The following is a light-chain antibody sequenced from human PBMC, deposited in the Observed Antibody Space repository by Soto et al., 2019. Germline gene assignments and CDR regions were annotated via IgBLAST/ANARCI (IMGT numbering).Light chain of an antibody. CDR1: QSLVYSDGNTY. CDR3: MQGTDCPWLGYN. J-gene: IGKJ2*01. CDR2: NVS. Sequence: DVVMTQSPLSLPVTLGQPASISCRSSQSLVYSDGNTYLNWFQQRPGQSPRRLIYNVSNRDSGVPVRFSGSGSGTDFTLKISGVEAEDVGVYYCMQGTDCPWLGYNFGQGTKLEIK. V-gene: IGKV2-30*01.